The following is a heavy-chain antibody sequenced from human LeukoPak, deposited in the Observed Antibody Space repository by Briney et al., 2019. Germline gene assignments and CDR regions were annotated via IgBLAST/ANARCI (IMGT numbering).Heavy chain of an antibody. Sequence: GGSLRLSCAASGFTFITYGMSWVRQAPGKGLEWVSTISGSGGTTYYADSVKGRFTISRDNSKNTLCLQMNSLRAEDTAVYYCAKDKVVVAATASEANWLDSWGQGTLVTVSS. CDR2: ISGSGGTT. CDR3: AKDKVVVAATASEANWLDS. J-gene: IGHJ5*01. D-gene: IGHD2-15*01. V-gene: IGHV3-23*01. CDR1: GFTFITYG.